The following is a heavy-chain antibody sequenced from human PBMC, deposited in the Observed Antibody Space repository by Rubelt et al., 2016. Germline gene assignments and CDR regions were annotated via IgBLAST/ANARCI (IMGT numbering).Heavy chain of an antibody. CDR3: ARGSASAPTLFPLVSCENSPSDTSSVAVGCLAQDF. CDR2: TYYSGST. V-gene: IGHV4-61*01. D-gene: IGHD6-25*01. J-gene: IGHJ1*01. CDR1: GGSVSSGSYY. Sequence: QVQLQESGPGLVKPSETLSLTCTVSGGSVSSGSYYWSWIRQPPGKGLEWIGYTYYSGSTYYNPSLKSRVTISVDTSKNQFSLKLSSVTAADTAVYYCARGSASAPTLFPLVSCENSPSDTSSVAVGCLAQDF.